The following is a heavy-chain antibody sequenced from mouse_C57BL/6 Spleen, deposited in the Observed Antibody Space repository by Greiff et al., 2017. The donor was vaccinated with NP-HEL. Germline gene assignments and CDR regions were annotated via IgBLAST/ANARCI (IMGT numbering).Heavy chain of an antibody. CDR2: IYPGDGDT. V-gene: IGHV1-82*01. CDR1: GYAFSSSW. D-gene: IGHD1-1*01. CDR3: ARTDYYGSSPWFAY. Sequence: VKVVESGPELVKPGASVKISCKASGYAFSSSWMNWVKQRPGKGLEWIGRIYPGDGDTNYNGKFKGKATLTADKSSSTAYMQLSSLTSEDSAVYFCARTDYYGSSPWFAYWGQGTLVTVSA. J-gene: IGHJ3*01.